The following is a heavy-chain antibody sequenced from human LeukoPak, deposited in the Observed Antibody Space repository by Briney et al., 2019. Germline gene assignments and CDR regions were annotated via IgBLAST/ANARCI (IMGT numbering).Heavy chain of an antibody. CDR1: GGSISSYY. D-gene: IGHD3-22*01. Sequence: PSETLSLTCTVSGGSISSYYWSWIRQPPGKGLEWIGYIYYSGSTNYNPSLKSRVTISVDTSKNQFSLKLSSVTAADTAVYYCARTGFDSSGYPGAFDIWGQGTMVTVSS. J-gene: IGHJ3*02. V-gene: IGHV4-59*01. CDR2: IYYSGST. CDR3: ARTGFDSSGYPGAFDI.